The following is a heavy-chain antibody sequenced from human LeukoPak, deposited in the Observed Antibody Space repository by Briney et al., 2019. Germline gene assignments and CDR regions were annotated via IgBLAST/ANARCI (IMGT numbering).Heavy chain of an antibody. V-gene: IGHV4-59*08. CDR3: ARQSEVSAFDY. CDR2: ISNSGTT. Sequence: SETLSLTCTVSGGSISGYSWTWVRQPPGKGLEWIGYISNSGTTNYNPSLKSRVTISVDTSKNQFSLKLSSVTAADTAVYYCARQSEVSAFDYWGQGTLVTVSS. J-gene: IGHJ4*02. CDR1: GGSISGYS.